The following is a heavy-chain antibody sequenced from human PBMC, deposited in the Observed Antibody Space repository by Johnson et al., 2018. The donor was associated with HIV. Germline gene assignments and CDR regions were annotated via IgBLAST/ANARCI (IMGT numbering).Heavy chain of an antibody. CDR3: ARDVRMDKAFDI. V-gene: IGHV3-30*14. D-gene: IGHD2-15*01. CDR2: ISYDGSIK. J-gene: IGHJ3*02. Sequence: VQLVESGGGVVQPGTSLRLSCTASGFAFSSYALHWVRQAPGKGLEWVAVISYDGSIKYYADSVRGRFTISRDNSKNTLYLQMNSLRAEDTAVYYCARDVRMDKAFDIWGQGTMVTVSS. CDR1: GFAFSSYA.